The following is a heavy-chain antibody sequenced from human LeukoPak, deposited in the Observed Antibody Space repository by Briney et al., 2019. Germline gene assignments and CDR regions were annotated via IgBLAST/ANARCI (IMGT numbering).Heavy chain of an antibody. J-gene: IGHJ3*02. Sequence: ASVKVSFKASGYTFTGYYMHWVRQAPGQGLEWMGWINPNSGGTNYSQKFQGWVTMTRDTSISTAYMELSRLRSDDTAVYYCARAWHYGDKDAFDIWGQGTMVTVSS. V-gene: IGHV1-2*04. CDR3: ARAWHYGDKDAFDI. CDR2: INPNSGGT. CDR1: GYTFTGYY. D-gene: IGHD4-17*01.